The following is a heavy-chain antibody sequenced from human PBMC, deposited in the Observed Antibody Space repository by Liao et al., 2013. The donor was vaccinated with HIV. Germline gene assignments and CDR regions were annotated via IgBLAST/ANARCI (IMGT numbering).Heavy chain of an antibody. J-gene: IGHJ4*02. CDR3: ARGGSNSGWYYFDL. Sequence: QVQLQQWGAGLLKPSETLSLTCAVYGGSFSGHYWSWIRQPPREGAWSGLGKVDHSGSTNYIPSLKSRVTISVDTSKNQFSLKLSSVTVADTAVYYCARGGSNSGWYYFDLWGQGTLVTVSS. D-gene: IGHD6-19*01. V-gene: IGHV4-34*01. CDR1: GGSFSGHY. CDR2: VDHSGST.